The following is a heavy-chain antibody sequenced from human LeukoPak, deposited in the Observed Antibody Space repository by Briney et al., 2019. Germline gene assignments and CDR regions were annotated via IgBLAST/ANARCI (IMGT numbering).Heavy chain of an antibody. V-gene: IGHV3-21*04. CDR1: GFTFSSYS. D-gene: IGHD3-22*01. Sequence: GGSLRLSCAASGFTFSSYSMNWVRQAPGKGLEWVSSISSSSSYIYYADSVKGRFTISRDNAKNSLYLQMNSLRAEDTAVYYCAKGDGRDYYDSSGYYLSGYFDYWGQGTLVTVSS. J-gene: IGHJ4*02. CDR2: ISSSSSYI. CDR3: AKGDGRDYYDSSGYYLSGYFDY.